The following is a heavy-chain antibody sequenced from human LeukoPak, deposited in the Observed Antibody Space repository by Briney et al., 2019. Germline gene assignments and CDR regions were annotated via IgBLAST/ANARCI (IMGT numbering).Heavy chain of an antibody. D-gene: IGHD2-2*01. Sequence: SETLSLTCTASGGSISSSNYYWGWIRQPPGKGLEWIGSIYYSGSTSYNPSLNSRVTISVDTSKNQFSLQLSSVTAADTAVYYCAGSYCGSTGCSHYYYYYYMDVWGKGTTVTVSS. CDR3: AGSYCGSTGCSHYYYYYYMDV. J-gene: IGHJ6*03. V-gene: IGHV4-39*01. CDR1: GGSISSSNYY. CDR2: IYYSGST.